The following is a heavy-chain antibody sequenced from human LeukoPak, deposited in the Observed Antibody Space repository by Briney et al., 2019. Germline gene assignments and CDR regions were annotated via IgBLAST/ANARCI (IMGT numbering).Heavy chain of an antibody. V-gene: IGHV3-23*01. D-gene: IGHD5-12*01. CDR2: ISGSGGST. J-gene: IGHJ4*02. Sequence: GGSLRLSCAASGFTFSSYAMSWVRRAPGKGLEWVSAISGSGGSTYYADSVKGRFTISRDNSKNTLYLQMNSLRAEDTAVYYCAKVQVATTWGFDYWGQGTLVTVSS. CDR1: GFTFSSYA. CDR3: AKVQVATTWGFDY.